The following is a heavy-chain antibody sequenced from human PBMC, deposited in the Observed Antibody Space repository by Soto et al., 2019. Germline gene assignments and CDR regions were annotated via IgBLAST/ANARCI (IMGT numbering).Heavy chain of an antibody. D-gene: IGHD2-15*01. CDR1: GFTVSSNY. Sequence: EVQLVESGGGLVQPGGSLRLSCAASGFTVSSNYMSWVRQAPGKGLEWVSVIYSGGSTYYADSVKGRFTISRDNSKNTLYLQMNSLRAEDTAVYYCARDPASYYYYMDVWGKGTTVTVSS. CDR2: IYSGGST. CDR3: ARDPASYYYYMDV. V-gene: IGHV3-66*01. J-gene: IGHJ6*03.